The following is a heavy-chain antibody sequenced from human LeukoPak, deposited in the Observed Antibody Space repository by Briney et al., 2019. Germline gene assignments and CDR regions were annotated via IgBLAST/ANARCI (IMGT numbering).Heavy chain of an antibody. CDR2: IYHSGST. CDR3: ARVRNNWNYFSARNNWFDP. D-gene: IGHD1-7*01. V-gene: IGHV4-38-2*01. J-gene: IGHJ5*02. CDR1: GYSISSGYY. Sequence: SETLSLTCAVSGYSISSGYYWGWIRQPPGKGLEWIGRIYHSGSTYYNPSLKSRVTISVDTSENQFSLKLSSVTAADTAVYYCARVRNNWNYFSARNNWFDPWGQGTLVTVSS.